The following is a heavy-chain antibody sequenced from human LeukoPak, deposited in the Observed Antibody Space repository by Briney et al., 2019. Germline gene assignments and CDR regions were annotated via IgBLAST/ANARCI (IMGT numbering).Heavy chain of an antibody. Sequence: GGSLRLSCAASGFTFTSYSMNWVRQAPGKGLEWVATISGGGGSTYYADSVKGRFTISRDNSKNTLYLQVNSLRAEDTAVYYCAKGGKWDVTPFDYWGQGTLVTVSS. V-gene: IGHV3-23*01. CDR2: ISGGGGST. CDR1: GFTFTSYS. J-gene: IGHJ4*02. CDR3: AKGGKWDVTPFDY. D-gene: IGHD1-26*01.